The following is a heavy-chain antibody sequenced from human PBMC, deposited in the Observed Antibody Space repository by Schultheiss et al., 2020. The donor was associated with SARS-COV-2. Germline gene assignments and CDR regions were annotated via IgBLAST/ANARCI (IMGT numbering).Heavy chain of an antibody. CDR3: ARGDDYGDPSAEFFQH. CDR1: GYTFTSYD. Sequence: ASVKVSCKASGYTFTSYDINWVRQATGQGLEWMGWMNPNSGNTGYAQKFQGRVTMTRDTSTRSVYLELHSLRSEDTAFYYCARGDDYGDPSAEFFQHWGQGTLVTVSS. D-gene: IGHD4-17*01. CDR2: MNPNSGNT. J-gene: IGHJ1*01. V-gene: IGHV1-8*01.